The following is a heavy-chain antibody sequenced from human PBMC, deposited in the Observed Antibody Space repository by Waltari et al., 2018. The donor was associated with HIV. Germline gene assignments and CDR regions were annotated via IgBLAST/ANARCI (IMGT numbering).Heavy chain of an antibody. V-gene: IGHV1-8*01. J-gene: IGHJ5*02. Sequence: QVQLVQSGAEVKKPGASVKVSCQAFGYTFTSYDINWVGQANGQGLEWMGWMNPNSGNTGYAQKFQGRVTMTRNTSISTAYMELSSLRSEDTAVYYCARGGCSGGSCYRGWFDPWGQGTLVTVSS. D-gene: IGHD2-15*01. CDR2: MNPNSGNT. CDR3: ARGGCSGGSCYRGWFDP. CDR1: GYTFTSYD.